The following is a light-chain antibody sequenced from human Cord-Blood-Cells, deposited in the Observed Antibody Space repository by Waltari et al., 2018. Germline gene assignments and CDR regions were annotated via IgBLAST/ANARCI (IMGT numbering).Light chain of an antibody. Sequence: AIRMTQSPSSLSASTGDSATITCRASQGISSYLAWYQQKPGKAPKLLIYAASTLQSGVPSRFSGSGSGTDFTLTISCLQSEDFATYYCQQYYSYLWTFGQGTKVEIK. V-gene: IGKV1-8*01. J-gene: IGKJ1*01. CDR1: QGISSY. CDR3: QQYYSYLWT. CDR2: AAS.